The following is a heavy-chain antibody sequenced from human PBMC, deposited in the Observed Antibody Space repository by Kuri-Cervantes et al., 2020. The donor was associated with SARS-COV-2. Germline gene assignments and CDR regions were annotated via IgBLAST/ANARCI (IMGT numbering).Heavy chain of an antibody. CDR2: ISYDGSNK. D-gene: IGHD6-19*01. CDR3: TRDPEYSSGWYERGYYFDY. CDR1: GFTFSSYA. Sequence: GESLKISCAASGFTFSSYAMHWVRQAPGKGLEWVAVISYDGSNKYYAGSVKGRFTISRDNSKNTLYLQMNSLRAEDTAVYYCTRDPEYSSGWYERGYYFDYWGQGTLVTVSS. V-gene: IGHV3-30-3*01. J-gene: IGHJ4*02.